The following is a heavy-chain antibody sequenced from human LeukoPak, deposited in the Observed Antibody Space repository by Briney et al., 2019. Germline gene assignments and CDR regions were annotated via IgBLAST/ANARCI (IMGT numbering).Heavy chain of an antibody. V-gene: IGHV3-23*01. CDR2: IVGSGGST. CDR3: AKWGDYDILTGYYDSDY. Sequence: RHATKKGLQWVSAIVGSGGSTYYADSVKGRFTISRDNPKNTLYLQMNSLRAEDTAVYYCAKWGDYDILTGYYDSDYWGQGTLVTVSS. J-gene: IGHJ4*02. D-gene: IGHD3-9*01.